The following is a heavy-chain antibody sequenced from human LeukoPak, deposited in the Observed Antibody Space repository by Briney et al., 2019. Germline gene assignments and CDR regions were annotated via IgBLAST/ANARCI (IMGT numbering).Heavy chain of an antibody. CDR1: GYSFTSYW. D-gene: IGHD1-26*01. V-gene: IGHV5-51*01. J-gene: IGHJ2*01. Sequence: GESLKISCKGSGYSFTSYWIGWVRQMSGKGLEWVGIIYLADSDTRYSPSFQGQVTISADKSISTAYLQWTSLKASDTAMYYCARLNSGRYSLPDWYFDLWGRGTLVTVSS. CDR3: ARLNSGRYSLPDWYFDL. CDR2: IYLADSDT.